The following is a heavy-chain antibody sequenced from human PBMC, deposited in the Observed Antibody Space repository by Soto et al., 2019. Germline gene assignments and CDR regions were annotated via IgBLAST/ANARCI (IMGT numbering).Heavy chain of an antibody. CDR1: GYTFTGYY. CDR3: AREAPRYSSSREEAFDI. D-gene: IGHD6-13*01. CDR2: ISPNSGGT. V-gene: IGHV1-2*04. J-gene: IGHJ3*02. Sequence: GASVKVSCKASGYTFTGYYMHWVRQAPGQGLEWMGWISPNSGGTNYAQKFQGWVTMTRDTSISTAYMELSRLRSDDTAVYYCAREAPRYSSSREEAFDIWGQGTMVTVS.